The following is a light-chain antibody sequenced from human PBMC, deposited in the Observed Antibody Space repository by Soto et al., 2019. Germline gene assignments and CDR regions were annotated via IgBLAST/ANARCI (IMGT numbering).Light chain of an antibody. J-gene: IGKJ5*01. V-gene: IGKV1-9*01. CDR2: AAS. CDR3: QQLYIFPLT. Sequence: DIHLTQSPSFLSASVGDRVTITCRASQGISSFLAWYQQKPGKAPNLLMYAASTLQSGVPSRFSGGESVTEYTLTISSLQPEDSATYYCQQLYIFPLTFGQGTRLEIK. CDR1: QGISSF.